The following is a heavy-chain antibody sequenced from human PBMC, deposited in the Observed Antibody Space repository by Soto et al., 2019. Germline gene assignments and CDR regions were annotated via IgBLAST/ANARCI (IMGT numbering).Heavy chain of an antibody. CDR1: GDSVSITGAA. Sequence: SQTLSLTCALSGDSVSITGAAWDWIRQSPSRGLEWLGRTYYRSKWYNEYAVSVKSRITINPDTSKHQFSLQLNSVTPEDTAVYYCARGHYYDSSGYYFGSWGKGTLVTVSA. CDR2: TYYRSKWYN. D-gene: IGHD3-22*01. V-gene: IGHV6-1*01. CDR3: ARGHYYDSSGYYFGS. J-gene: IGHJ4*02.